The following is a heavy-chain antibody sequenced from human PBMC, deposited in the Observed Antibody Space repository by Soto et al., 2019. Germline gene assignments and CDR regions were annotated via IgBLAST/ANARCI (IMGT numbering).Heavy chain of an antibody. CDR1: GYTFTRYG. CDR3: ANKGQLAYCYCGMDV. V-gene: IGHV1-18*01. J-gene: IGHJ6*02. CDR2: ISGYNGDT. D-gene: IGHD1-1*01. Sequence: QGQLVQSGPEVKKPGASVKVSCKASGYTFTRYGISWVRQAPGQGLEWMGWISGYNGDTNYAQKVQGRVTMPIDTPXXTADMVFRSLTSADTAIYYCANKGQLAYCYCGMDVWGQRATVTVSS.